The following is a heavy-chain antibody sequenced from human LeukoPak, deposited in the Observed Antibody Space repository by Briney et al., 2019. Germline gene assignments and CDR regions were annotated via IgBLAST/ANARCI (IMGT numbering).Heavy chain of an antibody. CDR2: ISAFNLYT. CDR1: GYRFSRYG. J-gene: IGHJ4*02. CDR3: ARDPGWLQVDY. Sequence: ASVKVSCKPSGYRFSRYGISWVRQAPGQGLEWMGWISAFNLYTKYAQKVQGRVTMTADTATDTAYMELRSLTYDDTAVYYCARDPGWLQVDYWGQGTLLTVSS. D-gene: IGHD5-24*01. V-gene: IGHV1-18*01.